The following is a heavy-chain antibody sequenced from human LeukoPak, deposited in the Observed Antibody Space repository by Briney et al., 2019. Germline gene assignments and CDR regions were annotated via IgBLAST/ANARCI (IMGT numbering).Heavy chain of an antibody. D-gene: IGHD2-2*01. CDR3: AGGDIVVVPAANY. V-gene: IGHV1-2*02. CDR2: INPNSGGT. CDR1: GYTFTGYY. Sequence: ASVKVSCKASGYTFTGYYMHWVRQAPGQGLEWMGWINPNSGGTNYAQKFQGRVTMTRDTSISTAYMELSRLRSDDTAVYYCAGGDIVVVPAANYWGQGTLVTVSS. J-gene: IGHJ4*02.